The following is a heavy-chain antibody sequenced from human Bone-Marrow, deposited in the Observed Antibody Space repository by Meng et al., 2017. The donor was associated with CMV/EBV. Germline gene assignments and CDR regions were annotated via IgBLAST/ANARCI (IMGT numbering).Heavy chain of an antibody. CDR3: ARDNAVGATTGFDP. D-gene: IGHD1-26*01. CDR1: GGSISSSSYY. J-gene: IGHJ5*02. V-gene: IGHV4-39*02. CDR2: IYYGGST. Sequence: SETLSLTCTVSGGSISSSSYYWGWIRQPPGKGLEWIGSIYYGGSTYYNPSLKSRVTISVDTFKKQFSLKLSSVTAADTAVYYCARDNAVGATTGFDPWGQGTLVTVSS.